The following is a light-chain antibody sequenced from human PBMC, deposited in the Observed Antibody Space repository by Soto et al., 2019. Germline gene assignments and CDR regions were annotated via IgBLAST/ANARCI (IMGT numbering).Light chain of an antibody. CDR1: QSISTW. CDR2: GAS. V-gene: IGKV1-5*01. Sequence: DIHMTESPSPLSASVGGRVTITCRASQSISTWLAWYQQKPGKAPKLLTYGASSLESGVPSRFSGSGSGTEFTLTISSLQPDDFATYYCQHYNNYPWTFGQGTKVDI. CDR3: QHYNNYPWT. J-gene: IGKJ1*01.